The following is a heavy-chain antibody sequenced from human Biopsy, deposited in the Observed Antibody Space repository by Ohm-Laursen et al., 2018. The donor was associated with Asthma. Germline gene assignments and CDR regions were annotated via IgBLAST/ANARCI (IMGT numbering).Heavy chain of an antibody. CDR3: ASRGGDFWSGYYMDY. CDR2: ISFDGRYE. V-gene: IGHV3-30*03. J-gene: IGHJ4*02. D-gene: IGHD3-3*01. Sequence: SLRLSCAASGFSFGSVGMHWVRQVPDKGPEWVALISFDGRYEYYADSVKGRFTISRDNPMKRLYLQMSSLTAEDTAVYYCASRGGDFWSGYYMDYWGQGTLVTVSS. CDR1: GFSFGSVG.